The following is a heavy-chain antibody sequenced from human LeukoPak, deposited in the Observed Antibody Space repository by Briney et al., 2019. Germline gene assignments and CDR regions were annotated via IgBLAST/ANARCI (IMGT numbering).Heavy chain of an antibody. D-gene: IGHD6-13*01. V-gene: IGHV4-38-2*02. CDR3: ARYTVAAAHINLRRTNWYFDL. CDR2: IYHSGST. CDR1: GYSISSGYY. J-gene: IGHJ2*01. Sequence: PETLSLTCTVSGYSISSGYYWGWIRQPPGKGLEWIGSIYHSGSTYYNPSLKSRVTISVDTSKNQFSLKLSSVTAADTAVYYCARYTVAAAHINLRRTNWYFDLWGRGTLVTVSS.